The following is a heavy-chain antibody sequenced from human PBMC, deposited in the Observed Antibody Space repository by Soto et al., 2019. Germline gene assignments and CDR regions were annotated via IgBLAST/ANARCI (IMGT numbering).Heavy chain of an antibody. CDR2: INAGNGNT. J-gene: IGHJ4*02. CDR3: ARLPLRYFDFDY. CDR1: GYTFTSYA. Sequence: ASVKVSCKASGYTFTSYAMHWVRQAPGQRLEWMGWINAGNGNTKYSQKFQGRVTITRDTSASTAYMELSSLRSEDTAVYYCARLPLRYFDFDYWGQGTLVTVSS. V-gene: IGHV1-3*01. D-gene: IGHD3-9*01.